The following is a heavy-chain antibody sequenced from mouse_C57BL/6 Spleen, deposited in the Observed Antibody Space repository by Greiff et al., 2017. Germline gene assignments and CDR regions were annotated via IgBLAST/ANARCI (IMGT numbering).Heavy chain of an antibody. CDR2: ISDGGSYT. CDR3: ARSSNGDY. CDR1: GFTFSSYA. Sequence: EVHLVESGGGLVKPGGSLKLSCAASGFTFSSYAMSWVRQTPEKRLEWVATISDGGSYTYYPDNVKGRFTISRDNAKNNLYLQMSHLKSEDTAMYYCARSSNGDYWGQGTTLTVSS. V-gene: IGHV5-4*01. J-gene: IGHJ2*01. D-gene: IGHD2-5*01.